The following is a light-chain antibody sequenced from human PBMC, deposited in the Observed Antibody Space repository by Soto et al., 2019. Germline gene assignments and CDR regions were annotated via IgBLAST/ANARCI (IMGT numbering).Light chain of an antibody. Sequence: EIGLSPYPGPPSLSPGERATLSCRASQSVSSSYLAWYQQKPGQAPRLLIYGASSRATGIPDRFSGSGSGTDFTLTISRLEPEDFAVYYCQQYGSSPLTFGGGTKVDIK. V-gene: IGKV3-20*01. CDR2: GAS. CDR3: QQYGSSPLT. CDR1: QSVSSSY. J-gene: IGKJ4*01.